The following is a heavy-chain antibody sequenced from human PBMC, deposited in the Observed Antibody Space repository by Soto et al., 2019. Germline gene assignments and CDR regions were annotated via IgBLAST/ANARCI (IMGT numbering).Heavy chain of an antibody. CDR3: ARGVAAAGQNFDY. J-gene: IGHJ4*02. CDR1: GGSFSGSY. V-gene: IGHV4-34*01. CDR2: INHSGST. Sequence: SQTLSLPCAVYGGSFSGSYWSWIRQPPGKGLEWIGEINHSGSTNYNPSLKSRVTISVDTSKNQFSLKLSSVTAADTAVYYCARGVAAAGQNFDYWGQGTLVTVSS. D-gene: IGHD6-13*01.